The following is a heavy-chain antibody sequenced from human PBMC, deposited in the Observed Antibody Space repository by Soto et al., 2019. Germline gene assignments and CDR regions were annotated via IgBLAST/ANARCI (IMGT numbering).Heavy chain of an antibody. D-gene: IGHD3-22*01. J-gene: IGHJ4*02. CDR2: INHSGST. Sequence: QVQLQQWGAGLLKPSETLSLTCAVYGGSFSGYYWSWIRQPPGKGLEWFGEINHSGSTNYNPSLKMRVTISVDTSKNQFSLKLSAVTAADTAVYYCARGPRYYYDSSGYRWMGDYWGQGTLVTVSS. CDR1: GGSFSGYY. CDR3: ARGPRYYYDSSGYRWMGDY. V-gene: IGHV4-34*01.